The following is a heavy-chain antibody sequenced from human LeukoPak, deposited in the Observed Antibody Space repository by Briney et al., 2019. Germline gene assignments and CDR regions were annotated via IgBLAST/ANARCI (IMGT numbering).Heavy chain of an antibody. Sequence: SETLSLTCTVSGGSISSYYWSWIRQPPGKGLEWIGEINHSGSTNYNPSLKSRVTISVDTSKNRFSLKLSSVTAADTAVYYCARGRRYYYGSGQVTIFDYWGQGTLVTVSS. CDR3: ARGRRYYYGSGQVTIFDY. CDR2: INHSGST. V-gene: IGHV4-34*01. J-gene: IGHJ4*02. D-gene: IGHD3-10*01. CDR1: GGSISSYY.